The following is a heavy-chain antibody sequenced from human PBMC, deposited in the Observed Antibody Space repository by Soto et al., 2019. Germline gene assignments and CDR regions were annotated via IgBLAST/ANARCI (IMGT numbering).Heavy chain of an antibody. V-gene: IGHV1-69*13. Sequence: ASVKVSCKASGGTFSSYAISWVRQAPGQGLEWMGGIIPIFGTANYAQKFQGRVTITADESTSTAYMELSSLRSEGTAVYYCSYDSSGYYHGPLDYWGQGTLVTVSS. CDR3: SYDSSGYYHGPLDY. J-gene: IGHJ4*02. D-gene: IGHD3-22*01. CDR1: GGTFSSYA. CDR2: IIPIFGTA.